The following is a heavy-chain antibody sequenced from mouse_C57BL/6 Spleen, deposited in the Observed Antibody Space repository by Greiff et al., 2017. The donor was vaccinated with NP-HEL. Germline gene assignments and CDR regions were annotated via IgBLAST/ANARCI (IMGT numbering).Heavy chain of an antibody. CDR1: GFTFSSYA. V-gene: IGHV5-4*03. CDR3: ARVYYSNQLGYWYFDV. Sequence: EVKVVESGGGLVKPGGSLKLSCAASGFTFSSYAMSWVRQTPEKRLEWVATISDGGSYTYYPDNVKGRFTISRDNAKNNLYLQMSHLKSEDTAMYYCARVYYSNQLGYWYFDVWGTGTTVTVSS. D-gene: IGHD2-5*01. J-gene: IGHJ1*03. CDR2: ISDGGSYT.